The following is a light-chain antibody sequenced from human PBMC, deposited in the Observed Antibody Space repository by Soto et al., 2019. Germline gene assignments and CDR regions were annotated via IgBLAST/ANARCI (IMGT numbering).Light chain of an antibody. J-gene: IGLJ1*01. CDR2: VNN. Sequence: QPVLTQPLSVCGALGQSFTISCTGCHSNTGTRYDVHCYHRAPGPAEQVLIYVNNNRASGVPGRFAGFKSGTSAALAITGLQAEDEADYYCQSYDISLNGFYVFGTGTKVTVL. CDR1: HSNTGTRYD. V-gene: IGLV1-40*01. CDR3: QSYDISLNGFYV.